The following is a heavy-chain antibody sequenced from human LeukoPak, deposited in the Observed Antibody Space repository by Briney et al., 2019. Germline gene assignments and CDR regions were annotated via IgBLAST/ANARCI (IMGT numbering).Heavy chain of an antibody. V-gene: IGHV4-34*01. CDR2: INHSGST. CDR1: GGSFSGYY. CDR3: ARSTYYYGSGSYSFDY. D-gene: IGHD3-10*01. J-gene: IGHJ4*02. Sequence: PSETLSLTCAVSGGSFSGYYWNWIRQSPGKGLEWIGEINHSGSTNYNPSLKSRVTISVDTSKNQFSLKLSSVTAADTAVYYCARSTYYYGSGSYSFDYWGQGTLVTVSS.